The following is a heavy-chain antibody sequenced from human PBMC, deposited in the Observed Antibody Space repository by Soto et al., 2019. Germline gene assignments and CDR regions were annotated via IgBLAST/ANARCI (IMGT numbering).Heavy chain of an antibody. CDR2: IIPIFGTA. CDR3: ARYFGSSGCRQWGMDG. Sequence: QVQLVQSGAEVKKPGSSVKVSCKASGGTFSSYAISWVRQAPGQGLEWMGGIIPIFGTANYAQKFQGRVTITADESTSTAYMELSSLRAEDKAVYYCARYFGSSGCRQWGMDGWGKGTTVSVSS. V-gene: IGHV1-69*01. D-gene: IGHD6-19*01. CDR1: GGTFSSYA. J-gene: IGHJ6*01.